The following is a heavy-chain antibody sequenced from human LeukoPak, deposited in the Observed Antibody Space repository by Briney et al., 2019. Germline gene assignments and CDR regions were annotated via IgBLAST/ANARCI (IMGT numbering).Heavy chain of an antibody. D-gene: IGHD3-22*01. CDR2: IIPILGIA. J-gene: IGHJ4*02. V-gene: IGHV1-69*04. CDR3: AQGVYDSSGYNY. Sequence: SVKLSCKASGYTFTSYAISWVRQAPGQGLEWMGRIIPILGIANYAQKFQGRVTITADKSTSTAYMELSSLRSEDTAVYYCAQGVYDSSGYNYWGQGTLVTVSS. CDR1: GYTFTSYA.